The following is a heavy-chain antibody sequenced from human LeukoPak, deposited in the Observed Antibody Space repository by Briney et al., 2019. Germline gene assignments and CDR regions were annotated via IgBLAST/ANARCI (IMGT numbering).Heavy chain of an antibody. CDR2: ISGSGGST. Sequence: PAGVSLRLSCAASGFTFSSYAMSWVRQAPGKGLEWVSAISGSGGSTYYADSVKGRFTISRDNSKNTLYLQMNSLRAEDTAVYYCAKDLARWLGAFGIWGQGTMVTVSS. V-gene: IGHV3-23*01. CDR3: AKDLARWLGAFGI. D-gene: IGHD5-12*01. J-gene: IGHJ3*02. CDR1: GFTFSSYA.